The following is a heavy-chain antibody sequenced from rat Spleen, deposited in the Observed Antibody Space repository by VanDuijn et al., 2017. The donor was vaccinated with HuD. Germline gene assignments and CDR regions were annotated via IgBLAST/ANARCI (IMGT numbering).Heavy chain of an antibody. J-gene: IGHJ2*01. CDR2: IWTGGST. Sequence: QVQLKESGPGLVQPSQTLSLTCTVSGFSLTSYNVHWVRQPTGKGLEWLGIIWTGGSTDYSSALKSRLSISRDTYKSQVFLKMNSLQTEDTATYYCARLGLGFDYWGQGVMVTVSS. D-gene: IGHD5-1*01. CDR1: GFSLTSYN. V-gene: IGHV2-30*01. CDR3: ARLGLGFDY.